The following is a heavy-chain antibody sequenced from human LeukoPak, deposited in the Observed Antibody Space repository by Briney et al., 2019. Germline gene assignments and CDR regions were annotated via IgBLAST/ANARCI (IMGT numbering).Heavy chain of an antibody. CDR3: VTGRYSYGWYDH. D-gene: IGHD1-26*01. V-gene: IGHV4-59*13. J-gene: IGHJ5*02. CDR2: MYYGGSP. Sequence: PSETLSLTCTVSGGSISSFYWSWIRQPPGKGLEWIGYMYYGGSPNYNPSLKSRVITSLDTSKNQFSLKLHSVTTAATAVYYCVTGRYSYGWYDHWGQGILVTVSS. CDR1: GGSISSFY.